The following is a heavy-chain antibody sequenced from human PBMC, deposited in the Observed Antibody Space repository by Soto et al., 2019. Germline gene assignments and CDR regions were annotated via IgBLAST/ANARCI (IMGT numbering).Heavy chain of an antibody. D-gene: IGHD3-9*01. J-gene: IGHJ5*02. CDR1: GGSIISADSY. CDR2: IAYSGDT. V-gene: IGHV4-31*11. Sequence: SETLSLTCAVSGGSIISADSYWCWIRKHPGKGLEWIGYIAYSGDTYYNPSLRSRVTISADTYENKFSLTLKSVTAASTAVYFCGRDFERSAIGPWGQGTLVTVSS. CDR3: GRDFERSAIGP.